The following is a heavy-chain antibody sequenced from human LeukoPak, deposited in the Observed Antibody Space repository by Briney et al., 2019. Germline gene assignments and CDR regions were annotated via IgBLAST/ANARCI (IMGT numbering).Heavy chain of an antibody. J-gene: IGHJ4*02. CDR2: ISGNGGYT. D-gene: IGHD4-11*01. Sequence: GGTLRLSCAASGFTFSSYGMSWVRQAPGKGLEWVSAISGNGGYTYYADSVKGRFTISRDRSKNTLFLQMNTLRAEDTAVYYCARLDYSIYFDYWGQGTLVTVSS. V-gene: IGHV3-23*01. CDR3: ARLDYSIYFDY. CDR1: GFTFSSYG.